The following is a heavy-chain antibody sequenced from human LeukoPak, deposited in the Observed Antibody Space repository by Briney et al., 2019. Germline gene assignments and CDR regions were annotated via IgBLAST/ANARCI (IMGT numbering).Heavy chain of an antibody. CDR2: INHSGST. CDR3: ARLPQQQLVRSSYYYYMDV. Sequence: GSLRLSCAASGFTFSFNSMNWVRQPPGKGLEWIGEINHSGSTNYNPSLKSRVTISVDTSKNQFSLKLSSVTAADTAVYYCARLPQQQLVRSSYYYYMDVWGKGTTVTISS. CDR1: GFTFSFNS. D-gene: IGHD6-13*01. J-gene: IGHJ6*03. V-gene: IGHV4-34*01.